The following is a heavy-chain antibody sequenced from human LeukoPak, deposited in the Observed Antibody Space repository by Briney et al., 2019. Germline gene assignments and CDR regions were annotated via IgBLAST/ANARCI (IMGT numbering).Heavy chain of an antibody. V-gene: IGHV3-48*03. CDR2: ISSSGSPI. D-gene: IGHD5-18*01. CDR1: GFTFSRFE. J-gene: IGHJ4*02. Sequence: GGPLRLSCAASGFTFSRFEMNWVRQAPGKGLEWVSYISSSGSPIYYADAVKRRFTISRDNVKISLYLQMNSLRVDDTAIYYCVRAQGGYSYGYGDYWGQGTLVTVSS. CDR3: VRAQGGYSYGYGDY.